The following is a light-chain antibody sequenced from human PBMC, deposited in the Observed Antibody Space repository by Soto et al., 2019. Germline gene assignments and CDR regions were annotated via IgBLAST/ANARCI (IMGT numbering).Light chain of an antibody. CDR2: EVS. V-gene: IGLV2-14*01. Sequence: QSALTQPASVSGSPGQSIAISCTGTSSDVGGYNYVSWYQQLPGKAPKLLISEVSNRPSGVSHRFSGSKSGNTASLTISGLQAEDEADYYCSSYRTGCPVVFGTGTKLTVL. CDR3: SSYRTGCPVV. CDR1: SSDVGGYNY. J-gene: IGLJ1*01.